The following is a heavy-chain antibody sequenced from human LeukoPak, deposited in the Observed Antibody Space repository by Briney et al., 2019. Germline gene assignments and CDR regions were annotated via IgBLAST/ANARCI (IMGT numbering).Heavy chain of an antibody. CDR2: INHSGST. J-gene: IGHJ4*02. D-gene: IGHD3-3*01. Sequence: QSSETLSLTCTVSGGSISSGGYYWSWIRQPPGKGLEWIGEINHSGSTNYNPSLKSRVTISVDTSKNQFSLKLSSVTAADTAVYYCATIRGLLRFSVPPDYWGQGTLVTVSS. CDR3: ATIRGLLRFSVPPDY. V-gene: IGHV4-39*07. CDR1: GGSISSGGYY.